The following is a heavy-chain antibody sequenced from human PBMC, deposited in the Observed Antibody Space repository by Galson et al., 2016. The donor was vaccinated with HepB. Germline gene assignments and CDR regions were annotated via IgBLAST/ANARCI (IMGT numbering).Heavy chain of an antibody. CDR3: ARTSYRECTGTHCVNFRYYYYYMDV. Sequence: SLRLSCAASGFTVSSYYMSWVRQAPGKGLEWVSVIFYSGTTYYADSVEGRFTISRADSMNTLYLQMNSLTAEDTAVYFCARTSYRECTGTHCVNFRYYYYYMDVWGKGTTVTVSS. CDR1: GFTVSSYY. D-gene: IGHD2-8*02. V-gene: IGHV3-53*01. CDR2: IFYSGTT. J-gene: IGHJ6*03.